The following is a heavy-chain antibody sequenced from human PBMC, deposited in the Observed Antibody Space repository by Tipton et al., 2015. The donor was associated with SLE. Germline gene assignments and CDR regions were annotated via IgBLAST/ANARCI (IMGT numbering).Heavy chain of an antibody. CDR1: TYSISTGYY. Sequence: TLSLTCTVSTYSISTGYYWGWVRQPPGKGLEWIGSFYHSGDTYYNPSLKSRVTMSLDTSKTQFSLRLGSVTAADTALYYCARGEMDVFDIWGQGTVVSVSS. CDR2: FYHSGDT. CDR3: ARGEMDVFDI. V-gene: IGHV4-38-2*02. J-gene: IGHJ3*02.